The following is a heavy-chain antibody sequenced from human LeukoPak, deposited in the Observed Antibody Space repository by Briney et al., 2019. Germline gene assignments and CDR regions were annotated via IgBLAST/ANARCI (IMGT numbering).Heavy chain of an antibody. CDR2: INPNSGGT. D-gene: IGHD3-22*01. Sequence: ASVKVSCKASGYTFTGYYMHWVRQAPGQGLEWMGWINPNSGGTNYAQKFQGRVTMTRDTSISTAYMELSGLRSDDTAVYYCARGYYYDSSGYGFDYWGQGTLVTVSS. J-gene: IGHJ4*02. CDR3: ARGYYYDSSGYGFDY. V-gene: IGHV1-2*02. CDR1: GYTFTGYY.